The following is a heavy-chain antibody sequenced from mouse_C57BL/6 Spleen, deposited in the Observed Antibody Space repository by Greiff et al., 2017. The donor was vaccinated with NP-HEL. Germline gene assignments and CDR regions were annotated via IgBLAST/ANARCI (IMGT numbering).Heavy chain of an antibody. D-gene: IGHD1-1*01. J-gene: IGHJ4*01. CDR3: ALYYCRCSYAMDY. V-gene: IGHV14-2*01. CDR1: GFNITDYY. Sequence: VQLKQSGAELVKPGASVKLSCTASGFNITDYYMHWVKQRTEQGLEWIGRIDPEDGETKYAPKFQGKATITEDKSSNTAYLQLSSPESEATAVYYCALYYCRCSYAMDYWGQGTSVTVSS. CDR2: IDPEDGET.